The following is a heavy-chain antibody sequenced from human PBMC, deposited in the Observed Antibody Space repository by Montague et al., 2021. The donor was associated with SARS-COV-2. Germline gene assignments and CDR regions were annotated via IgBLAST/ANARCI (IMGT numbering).Heavy chain of an antibody. J-gene: IGHJ6*02. Sequence: SLRLSCAASGLNFNMFPINWVRQVPGRGLEWVSSISHSGDTKYYADSVKGRFTISRDHSKNIVYLEMNSLRAEDTAVYYCAKEGLGYCTSICDGLDLWGQGTSVTVSS. CDR1: GLNFNMFP. CDR3: AKEGLGYCTSICDGLDL. CDR2: ISHSGDTK. V-gene: IGHV3-23*01. D-gene: IGHD2-8*01.